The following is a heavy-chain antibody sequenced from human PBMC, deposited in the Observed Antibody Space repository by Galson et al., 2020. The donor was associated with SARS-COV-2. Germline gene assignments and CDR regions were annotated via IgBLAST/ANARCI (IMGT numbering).Heavy chain of an antibody. CDR1: GFTFSSYG. Sequence: GESLKISCAASGFTFSSYGMHWVRQAPGKGLEWVAVISYDGSNKYYADSVKGRFTISRDNSKNTLYLQMNSLRAEDTAVYYCAKDSTYYDILTGYLTRNVYYYYYGMDVWGQGTTVTVSS. J-gene: IGHJ6*02. CDR3: AKDSTYYDILTGYLTRNVYYYYYGMDV. V-gene: IGHV3-30*18. D-gene: IGHD3-9*01. CDR2: ISYDGSNK.